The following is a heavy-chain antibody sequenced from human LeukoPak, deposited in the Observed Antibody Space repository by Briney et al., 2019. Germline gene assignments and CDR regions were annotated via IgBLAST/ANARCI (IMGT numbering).Heavy chain of an antibody. CDR2: ISYDGSNK. CDR3: ARGPGPIAGAKNAFDI. D-gene: IGHD1-26*01. J-gene: IGHJ3*02. Sequence: GGSLRLSCAASGLTFSSYAMHWVRQAPGKGLEWVAVISYDGSNKYYADSVKGRFTISGDKPKNTLYLQIDSLRPEDTAVYYCARGPGPIAGAKNAFDIWGQGTMVPVSS. CDR1: GLTFSSYA. V-gene: IGHV3-30*01.